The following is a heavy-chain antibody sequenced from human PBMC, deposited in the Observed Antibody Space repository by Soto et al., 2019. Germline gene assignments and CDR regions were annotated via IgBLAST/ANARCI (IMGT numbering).Heavy chain of an antibody. J-gene: IGHJ4*02. CDR1: GGSISNYY. Sequence: SETLSLTCTVSGGSISNYYWTWIRQPPGKGLEWIGYIYYSGNTYYNPSLKSRLTISVDTSNNQFSLKVKSVTAADTAVYYCARLSGSYNDRYFDYWGQGTLVTVSS. D-gene: IGHD1-26*01. CDR2: IYYSGNT. CDR3: ARLSGSYNDRYFDY. V-gene: IGHV4-59*08.